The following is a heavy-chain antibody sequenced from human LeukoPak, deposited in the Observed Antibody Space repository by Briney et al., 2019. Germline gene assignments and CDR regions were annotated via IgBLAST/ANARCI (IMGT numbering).Heavy chain of an antibody. Sequence: GASVKVSCKASGYTFTGYYMHWVRQAPGQGLEWMGWISAYNGNTNYAQKLQGRVTMTTDTSTSTAYMELRSLRSDDTAVYYCARELAGGYMDVWGKGTTVTISS. V-gene: IGHV1-18*04. CDR2: ISAYNGNT. CDR3: ARELAGGYMDV. CDR1: GYTFTGYY. J-gene: IGHJ6*03. D-gene: IGHD1-14*01.